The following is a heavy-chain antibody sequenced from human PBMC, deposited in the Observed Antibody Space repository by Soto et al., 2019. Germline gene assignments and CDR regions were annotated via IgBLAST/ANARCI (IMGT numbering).Heavy chain of an antibody. V-gene: IGHV3-23*01. Sequence: EVQLLESGGGLVQPGGSLRLSCAASGFTFNNYAMNWVRQAPGRGLEWVSTVSSSGGSTYYADSVKGRFTISRDNSKNTLYLQMNSLRAEDTAVYYCAKGRGTTTGAIDIWGQGTMVTVSS. CDR3: AKGRGTTTGAIDI. CDR2: VSSSGGST. CDR1: GFTFNNYA. J-gene: IGHJ3*02. D-gene: IGHD1-26*01.